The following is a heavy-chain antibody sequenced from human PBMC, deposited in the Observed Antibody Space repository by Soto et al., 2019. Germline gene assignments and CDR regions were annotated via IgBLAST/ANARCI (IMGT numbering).Heavy chain of an antibody. V-gene: IGHV1-69*06. CDR1: GGNFNNYT. CDR2: FNPLFFTA. Sequence: VQLVQSGAEVKKPGSSVKVSCEASGGNFNNYTISWVRQAPGHGLEWMGGFNPLFFTASYSQTFQGRVTITADRSTSSVYMELSSLRYEDTGVYYCQLRSVHFDDGGFPSFYYGLDVWGQGTTVTVS. CDR3: QLRSVHFDDGGFPSFYYGLDV. J-gene: IGHJ6*02. D-gene: IGHD2-15*01.